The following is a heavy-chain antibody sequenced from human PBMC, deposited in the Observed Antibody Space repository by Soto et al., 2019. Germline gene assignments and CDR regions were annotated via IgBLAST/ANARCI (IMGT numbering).Heavy chain of an antibody. Sequence: QVQLVESGGGVVQPGRSLRLSCAASGFTFSSYAMHWVRQAPGKGLEWVAVISYDGSNKYYADSVKGRFTISRDNSKNTLYLQMNSLRVEDTAVYYCARDPGYYYYYGMDVWGQGTTVTVSS. CDR2: ISYDGSNK. V-gene: IGHV3-30-3*01. CDR1: GFTFSSYA. CDR3: ARDPGYYYYYGMDV. J-gene: IGHJ6*02.